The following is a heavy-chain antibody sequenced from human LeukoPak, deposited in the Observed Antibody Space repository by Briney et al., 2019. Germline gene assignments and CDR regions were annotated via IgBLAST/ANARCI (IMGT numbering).Heavy chain of an antibody. CDR3: AREKYAY. D-gene: IGHD2-2*01. J-gene: IGHJ4*02. CDR1: GFTFSDYY. Sequence: PGGSLRPSCAASGFTFSDYYMSWIRQAPGKGLEWVADIKHDGSEKYYVDSVKGRFTISRDNAKNSLYLQVNSLRAEDTALYYCAREKYAYWGQGTLVTVSS. CDR2: IKHDGSEK. V-gene: IGHV3-7*01.